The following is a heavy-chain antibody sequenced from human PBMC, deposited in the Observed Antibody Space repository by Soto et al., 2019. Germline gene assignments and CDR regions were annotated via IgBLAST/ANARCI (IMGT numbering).Heavy chain of an antibody. Sequence: PSETLSLTCAVSGYSISSGYYWGWLRQPPGKGLEWIGSIYHGRSTYYNPSLNSRVTLSIDMTNNHVSLILNSVTAADTAVYYCARVGPWVPYYYDSSPYTFENWFDPSGQGTLVTVSS. CDR3: ARVGPWVPYYYDSSPYTFENWFDP. CDR1: GYSISSGYY. V-gene: IGHV4-38-2*01. J-gene: IGHJ5*02. D-gene: IGHD3-22*01. CDR2: IYHGRST.